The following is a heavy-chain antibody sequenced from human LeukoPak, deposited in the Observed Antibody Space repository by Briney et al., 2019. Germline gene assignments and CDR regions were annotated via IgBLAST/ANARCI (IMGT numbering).Heavy chain of an antibody. D-gene: IGHD3-16*01. CDR2: ISSSSSYI. V-gene: IGHV3-21*01. J-gene: IGHJ6*03. Sequence: PGGSLRLSCAASGFTFSSYAMSWVRQAPGKGLEWVSSISSSSSYIYYADSVKGRFTTSRDNAKNSLYLQMNSLRAEDTAVYYCARVVDTFGGVIHGYYYYMDVWGKGTTVTVSS. CDR3: ARVVDTFGGVIHGYYYYMDV. CDR1: GFTFSSYA.